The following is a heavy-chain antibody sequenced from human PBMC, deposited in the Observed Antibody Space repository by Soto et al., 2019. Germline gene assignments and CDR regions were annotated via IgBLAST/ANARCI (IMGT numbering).Heavy chain of an antibody. CDR2: IKQDGSEK. J-gene: IGHJ6*03. CDR3: ARDYDYIWGSCRPPYYYYYYMDV. Sequence: GGSLRLSCAASGFTFSSYWMSWVRQAPGKGLEWVANIKQDGSEKYYVDSVKGRFTISRDNAKNSLYLQMNSLRAEDTAVYYCARDYDYIWGSCRPPYYYYYYMDVWGKGTTVTVSS. V-gene: IGHV3-7*01. D-gene: IGHD3-16*02. CDR1: GFTFSSYW.